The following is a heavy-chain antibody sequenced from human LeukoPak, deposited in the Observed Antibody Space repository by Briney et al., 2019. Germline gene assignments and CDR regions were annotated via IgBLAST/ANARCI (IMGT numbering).Heavy chain of an antibody. CDR1: GFSIRSPYY. CDR3: ARGGSGNYWDFDY. D-gene: IGHD3-10*01. J-gene: IGHJ4*02. CDR2: VHHSGYT. V-gene: IGHV4-38-2*01. Sequence: SETLSLTCAVSGFSIRSPYYWGWIRQPPGKGLEWIGSVHHSGYTHYNPSLKRRVTTSIDTSNNHFSLKLKLDSVTAADTAVYYCARGGSGNYWDFDYWGQGTLVTVSS.